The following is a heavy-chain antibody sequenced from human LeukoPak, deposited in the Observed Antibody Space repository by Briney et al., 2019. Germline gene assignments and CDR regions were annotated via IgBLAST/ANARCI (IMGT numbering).Heavy chain of an antibody. Sequence: SETLSLTCTVSGGSISSGDYYWSWIRQPPGKGLEWIGYISYSGSTYYNPSLKSRVAMSINTSKTQFSLKLSSVTAADTTVYYRARENHYYDSSGYYSLFDYWGQGTLVTVSS. CDR1: GGSISSGDYY. CDR3: ARENHYYDSSGYYSLFDY. D-gene: IGHD3-22*01. V-gene: IGHV4-30-4*01. J-gene: IGHJ4*02. CDR2: ISYSGST.